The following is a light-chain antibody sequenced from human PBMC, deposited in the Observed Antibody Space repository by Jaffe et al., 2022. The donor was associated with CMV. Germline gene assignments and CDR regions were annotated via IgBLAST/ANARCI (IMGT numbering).Light chain of an antibody. CDR1: QGISSY. CDR3: QQYYSYPFWT. V-gene: IGKV1-8*01. CDR2: AAS. Sequence: AIRITQSPSSLSASTGDRVTITCRASQGISSYLAWYQQKPGKAPKLLIYAASTLQSGVPSRFSGSGSGTDFTLTISCLQSEDFATYYCQQYYSYPFWTFGQGTKVEIK. J-gene: IGKJ1*01.